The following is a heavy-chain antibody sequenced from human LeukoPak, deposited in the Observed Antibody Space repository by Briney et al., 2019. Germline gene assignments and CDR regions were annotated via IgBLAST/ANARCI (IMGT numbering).Heavy chain of an antibody. CDR2: IKQDGSEK. CDR1: GFTFSSYW. D-gene: IGHD2/OR15-2a*01. Sequence: GGSLRLSCAASGFTFSSYWMSWVRQAPGEGLEWVANIKQDGSEKYYVDSVKGRFTISRDNAKNSLYLQMNSLRAEDTAVYYCARDPLLSDDAFDIWGQGTMVTVSS. V-gene: IGHV3-7*01. J-gene: IGHJ3*02. CDR3: ARDPLLSDDAFDI.